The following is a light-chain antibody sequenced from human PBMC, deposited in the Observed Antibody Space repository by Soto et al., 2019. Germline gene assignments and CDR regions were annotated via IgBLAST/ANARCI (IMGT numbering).Light chain of an antibody. CDR2: GAS. Sequence: EIVLTQSPGTLSLSPGERATLSCRASQSVSTTYLAWYQQKPGQAPRLLIYGASSRATGIPDRFSGSGSGTDFTLTISRLEHEDFGLYYCQQYGSSRWTFGQGTKVEIK. J-gene: IGKJ1*01. CDR3: QQYGSSRWT. V-gene: IGKV3-20*01. CDR1: QSVSTTY.